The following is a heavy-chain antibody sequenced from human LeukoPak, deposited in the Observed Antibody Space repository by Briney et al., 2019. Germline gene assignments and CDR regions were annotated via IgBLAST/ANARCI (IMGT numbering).Heavy chain of an antibody. J-gene: IGHJ5*02. V-gene: IGHV7-4-1*02. D-gene: IGHD6-19*01. CDR3: ARMDYTGGWPDWFVP. Sequence: ASVKVSCKASGYTFTSYGMNWVRQAPGQGLEWMGWINTNTGNPTYAQGFTGRFVFSLDTSVSTAYLQISSLEAEDTAVYYCARMDYTGGWPDWFVPWGQGTLVTVSS. CDR1: GYTFTSYG. CDR2: INTNTGNP.